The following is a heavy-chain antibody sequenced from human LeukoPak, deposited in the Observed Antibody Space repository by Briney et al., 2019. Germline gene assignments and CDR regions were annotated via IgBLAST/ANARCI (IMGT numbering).Heavy chain of an antibody. CDR2: INTDGSGT. D-gene: IGHD2-2*01. CDR3: ARGSGNQHFHH. CDR1: GFAFTTYW. J-gene: IGHJ1*01. V-gene: IGHV3-74*01. Sequence: GGSLRLSCAASGFAFTTYWMHWVRQDPGKGLVWVSGINTDGSGTNYADSVKGRFTLSRDNAKNTAYLQMNSLRVEDTAVYYCARGSGNQHFHHWGQGTLVTVSS.